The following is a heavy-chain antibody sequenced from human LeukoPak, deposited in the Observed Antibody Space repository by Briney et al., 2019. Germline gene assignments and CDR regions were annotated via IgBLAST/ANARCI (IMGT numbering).Heavy chain of an antibody. Sequence: ASVKVSCKASEYTFTGYYMHWVRQAPGQGLEWMGWISAYNGNTNYAQKLQGRVTMTTDTSTSTAYMELRSLRSDDTAVYYCARRATTTDAFDIWGQGTMVTVS. CDR2: ISAYNGNT. J-gene: IGHJ3*02. D-gene: IGHD5-24*01. CDR3: ARRATTTDAFDI. CDR1: EYTFTGYY. V-gene: IGHV1-18*04.